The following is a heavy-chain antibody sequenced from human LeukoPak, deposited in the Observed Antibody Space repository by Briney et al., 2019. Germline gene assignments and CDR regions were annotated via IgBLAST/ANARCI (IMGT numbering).Heavy chain of an antibody. J-gene: IGHJ4*02. CDR3: ASEGYSSRGWQTFDY. Sequence: ASVKVSRKASGGTFSSYAISWVRQAPGQGLEWMGGIIPIFGTANYAQKFQGRVTITADKSTSTAYMELSSLRSEDTAVYYCASEGYSSRGWQTFDYWGQGTLVTVSS. CDR1: GGTFSSYA. V-gene: IGHV1-69*06. CDR2: IIPIFGTA. D-gene: IGHD6-13*01.